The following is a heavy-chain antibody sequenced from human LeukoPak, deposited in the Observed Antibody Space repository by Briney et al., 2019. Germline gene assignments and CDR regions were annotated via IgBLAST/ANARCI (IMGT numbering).Heavy chain of an antibody. CDR1: GFTLSSYG. V-gene: IGHV3-30*02. J-gene: IGHJ5*02. D-gene: IGHD3-10*01. CDR3: AKDRIYGSGSYYWGEGFDP. CDR2: IRYDGSNK. Sequence: GGSLRLSCAASGFTLSSYGMHWVRQAPGKGLEWVAFIRYDGSNKYYADSVKGRFTISRDNSKNTLYLQMNSLRAEDTAVYYCAKDRIYGSGSYYWGEGFDPWGQGTLVTVSS.